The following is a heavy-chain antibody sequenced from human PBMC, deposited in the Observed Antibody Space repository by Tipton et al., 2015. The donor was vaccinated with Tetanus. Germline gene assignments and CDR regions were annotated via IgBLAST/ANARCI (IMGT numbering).Heavy chain of an antibody. Sequence: TLSLTCTVSGGSITSSYWSWIRQPPGKRLEWIGYIYYSGNINYNPSLKSRVTIAVDTSKNQLSLTLTSVTAAGTAVYYCARDMRGEGGGWYTDYWGQGTLVTVSS. CDR2: IYYSGNI. J-gene: IGHJ4*02. CDR1: GGSITSSY. D-gene: IGHD6-19*01. V-gene: IGHV4-59*01. CDR3: ARDMRGEGGGWYTDY.